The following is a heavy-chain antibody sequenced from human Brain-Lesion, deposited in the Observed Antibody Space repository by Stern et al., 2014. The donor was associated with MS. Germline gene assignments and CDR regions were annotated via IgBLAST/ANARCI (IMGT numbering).Heavy chain of an antibody. D-gene: IGHD2-2*01. Sequence: VHLVESGPGLVKPSQTLSLSCTVSGGSISSGGYYWSWIRQPAGKGLEWIGRIFNSGSTSHNPSLKSRVTISIDTSKNQFSLRLNSMTAADTAVYYCARGRVVPGFQYYATDVWGQGTTVIVSS. CDR3: ARGRVVPGFQYYATDV. CDR2: IFNSGST. CDR1: GGSISSGGYY. J-gene: IGHJ6*02. V-gene: IGHV4-61*02.